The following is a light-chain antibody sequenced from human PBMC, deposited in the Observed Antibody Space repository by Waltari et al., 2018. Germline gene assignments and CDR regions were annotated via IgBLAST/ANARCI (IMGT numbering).Light chain of an antibody. Sequence: QSVLTQPPSASGTPGQRVTISCSGSRSNIGNNYVYWYQHLPGTAPKLLFNRNIRRPSGFPDRSSGSNAGTSASLAISGLRSEDEADYYCAAWDDSLSGRVFGGGTKVTVL. CDR3: AAWDDSLSGRV. CDR1: RSNIGNNY. J-gene: IGLJ3*02. CDR2: RNI. V-gene: IGLV1-47*01.